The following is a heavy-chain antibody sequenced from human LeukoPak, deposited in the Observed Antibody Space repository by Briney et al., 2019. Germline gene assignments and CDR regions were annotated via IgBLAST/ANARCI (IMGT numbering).Heavy chain of an antibody. CDR3: ARASDGKSGDY. CDR2: ISSSSSYI. J-gene: IGHJ4*02. Sequence: PGGSLRLSCAASGFTFSSYAMSWVRQAPGKGLEWVSSISSSSSYIYYADSVKGRFTISRDNAKNSLYLQMNSLRAEDTAVYYCARASDGKSGDYWGQGTLVTVSS. CDR1: GFTFSSYA. V-gene: IGHV3-21*01. D-gene: IGHD1-26*01.